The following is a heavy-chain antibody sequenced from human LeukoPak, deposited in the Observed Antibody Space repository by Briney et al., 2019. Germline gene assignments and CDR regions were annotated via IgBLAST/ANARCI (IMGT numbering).Heavy chain of an antibody. Sequence: PGGSLRLSCAASGFNFRDYYMSWIRQAPGKGLGWVAFIPKDGSNKFYADSVKGRFTISRDNSKNTLSLQMNSLRAEDTALYYCAKARGISAPTGYYYYMDVWAEGTTVTVSS. CDR1: GFNFRDYY. CDR3: AKARGISAPTGYYYYMDV. CDR2: IPKDGSNK. D-gene: IGHD6-6*01. V-gene: IGHV3-30*02. J-gene: IGHJ6*03.